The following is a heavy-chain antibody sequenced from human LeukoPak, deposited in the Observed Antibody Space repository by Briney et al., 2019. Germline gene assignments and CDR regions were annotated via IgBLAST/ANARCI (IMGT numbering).Heavy chain of an antibody. V-gene: IGHV3-69-1*01. Sequence: KPGGSLRLSCAASGFTLSGYSVNWVRQAPGKGLEWVSHITITGTIYYADSVKGRITVSRDNAKISLRLPKNSLRAEDTAVYYCSTAKFDYWGQGTLVTVSS. CDR3: STAKFDY. J-gene: IGHJ4*02. CDR1: GFTLSGYS. CDR2: ITITGTI.